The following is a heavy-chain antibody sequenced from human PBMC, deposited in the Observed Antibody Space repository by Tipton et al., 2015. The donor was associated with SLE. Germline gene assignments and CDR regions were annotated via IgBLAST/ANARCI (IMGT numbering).Heavy chain of an antibody. CDR1: GFTFDDYA. J-gene: IGHJ4*02. Sequence: SLRLSCAASGFTFDDYAMHWVRQAPGKGLEWVSGISWNSGSIGYADSVKGRFTISRDNAKNSLYLQMNSLRAEDTALYYCARGYCSSTSCYGYFDYWGQGTLVTVSS. D-gene: IGHD2-2*01. CDR2: ISWNSGSI. CDR3: ARGYCSSTSCYGYFDY. V-gene: IGHV3-9*01.